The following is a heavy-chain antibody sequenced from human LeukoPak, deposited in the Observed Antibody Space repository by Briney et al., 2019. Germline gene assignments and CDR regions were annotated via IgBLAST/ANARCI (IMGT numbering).Heavy chain of an antibody. D-gene: IGHD3-22*01. CDR2: IIPIFGTA. V-gene: IGHV1-69*05. CDR3: ARGPATYYYDSSGYYYGY. J-gene: IGHJ4*02. Sequence: ASVKVSCKASGGTFSSYAISWVRQAPGQGLEWMGGIIPIFGTANYAQKLQGRVTITTDESTSTAYMELSSLRSEDTAVYYCARGPATYYYDSSGYYYGYWGQGTLVTVSS. CDR1: GGTFSSYA.